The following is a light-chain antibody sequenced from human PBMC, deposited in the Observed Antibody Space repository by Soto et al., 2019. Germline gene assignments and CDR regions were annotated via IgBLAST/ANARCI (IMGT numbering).Light chain of an antibody. CDR2: DAS. V-gene: IGKV3-20*01. CDR1: ETVSGSS. CDR3: HQYGASPRT. J-gene: IGKJ1*01. Sequence: ENVLKQSPGTLSLSPGERATLSCRASETVSGSSLGWYQQKPGQAPGLVIYDASKRATGIPDRFSGSGSGTDFTLTISRLEPEDFAVYYCHQYGASPRTFGQGTKVEIK.